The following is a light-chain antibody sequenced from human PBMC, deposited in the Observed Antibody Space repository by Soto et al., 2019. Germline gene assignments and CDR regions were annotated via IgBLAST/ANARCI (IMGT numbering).Light chain of an antibody. CDR1: QGIGRT. CDR3: QHYNHWPQLS. CDR2: GAS. V-gene: IGKV3-15*01. J-gene: IGKJ4*01. Sequence: EIVMTQSPATLSVSPGETATLSCRASQGIGRTLAWYQHKPGQAPRLLFYGASTRATGVPARFSGSGSGTEFTLAISSLQSEDSALYYCQHYNHWPQLSFGGGTKVEI.